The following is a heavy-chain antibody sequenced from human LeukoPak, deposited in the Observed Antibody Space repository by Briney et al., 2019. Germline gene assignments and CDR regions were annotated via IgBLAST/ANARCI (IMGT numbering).Heavy chain of an antibody. J-gene: IGHJ5*02. Sequence: PGGSLRLSCAASGFTFSSYGMHWVRQAPGKGLEWVAFIRYDGSSKYYADSVKGRFTISRDNSKNTLYLQMNSLRAEDTAVYYCAEEKVSVGIAAAGTLDPWGQGTLVTVSS. CDR2: IRYDGSSK. D-gene: IGHD6-13*01. CDR1: GFTFSSYG. V-gene: IGHV3-30*02. CDR3: AEEKVSVGIAAAGTLDP.